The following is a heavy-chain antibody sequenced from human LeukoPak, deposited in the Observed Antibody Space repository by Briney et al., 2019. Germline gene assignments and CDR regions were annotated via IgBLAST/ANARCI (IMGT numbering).Heavy chain of an antibody. Sequence: SETLSLTCTASGGSFSSSSYHGGWIRQPPGKGLEWLGEINHSGSTNYNPSLKSRVTISVDTSKNQFSLKLSSVTAADTAVYYCARGDLGYCSGGSCYGDWFDPWGQGTLVTVSS. J-gene: IGHJ5*02. CDR3: ARGDLGYCSGGSCYGDWFDP. CDR1: GGSFSSSSYH. CDR2: INHSGST. V-gene: IGHV4-39*07. D-gene: IGHD2-15*01.